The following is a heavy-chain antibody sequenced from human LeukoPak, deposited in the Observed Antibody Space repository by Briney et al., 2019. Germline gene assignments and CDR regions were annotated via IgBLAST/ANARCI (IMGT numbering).Heavy chain of an antibody. Sequence: ASVKVSCKASGGTFSSYAISWVRQAPGQGLEWMGRIIPILGIANYAQKLQGRVTMTTDTSTSTAYMELRSLRSDDTAVYYCAGAHSNYVSDAFDIWGQGTMVTVSS. CDR2: IIPILGIA. J-gene: IGHJ3*02. CDR1: GGTFSSYA. V-gene: IGHV1-69*04. D-gene: IGHD4-11*01. CDR3: AGAHSNYVSDAFDI.